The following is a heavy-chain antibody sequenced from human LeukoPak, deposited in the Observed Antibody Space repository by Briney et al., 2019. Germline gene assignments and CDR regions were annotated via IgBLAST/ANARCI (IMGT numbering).Heavy chain of an antibody. CDR3: ARDSTYYYDSSGYEDY. Sequence: GGSLRLSCAASGFTFSSYWMSWVRQAPGKGLEWVANIKQDGSEKYYVDSVKGRFTISRDNAKNSLYLQMNSLRAEDTAVYYCARDSTYYYDSSGYEDYWGQGTLVTVSS. CDR2: IKQDGSEK. J-gene: IGHJ4*02. D-gene: IGHD3-22*01. CDR1: GFTFSSYW. V-gene: IGHV3-7*01.